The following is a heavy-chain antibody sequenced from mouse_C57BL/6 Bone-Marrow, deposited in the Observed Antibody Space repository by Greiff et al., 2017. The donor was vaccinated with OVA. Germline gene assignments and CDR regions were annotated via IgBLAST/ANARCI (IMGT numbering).Heavy chain of an antibody. CDR3: ARHYYGSSYAMDY. J-gene: IGHJ4*01. V-gene: IGHV5-12*01. D-gene: IGHD1-1*01. CDR2: ISNGGGST. CDR1: GFTFSDYY. Sequence: EVQGVESGGGLVQPGGSLKLSCAASGFTFSDYYMYWVRQTPEKRLEWVAYISNGGGSTYYTDTVKGRFTISRDNAKNTLYLQMSRLKSEDTAMYYCARHYYGSSYAMDYWGQGTSVTVSS.